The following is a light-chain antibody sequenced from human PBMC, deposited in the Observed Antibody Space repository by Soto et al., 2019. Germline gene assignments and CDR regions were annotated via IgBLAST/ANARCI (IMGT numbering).Light chain of an antibody. J-gene: IGLJ1*01. CDR1: SSDVGKYNY. CDR3: SSYAGTNIPYV. Sequence: QSVLTQPPPASGSPGQSVTISCTGTSSDVGKYNYVSWYQQHPGKAPKLMMFEVNKRPSGVPDRFSGSKSGNTASLTVSGLQAEDEADYYCSSYAGTNIPYVFGTGTKVTVL. CDR2: EVN. V-gene: IGLV2-8*01.